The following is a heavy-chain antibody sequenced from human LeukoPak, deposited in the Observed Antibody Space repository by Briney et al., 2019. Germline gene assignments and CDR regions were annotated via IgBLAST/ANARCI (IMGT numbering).Heavy chain of an antibody. D-gene: IGHD6-19*01. J-gene: IGHJ3*02. CDR2: ISYDGNNK. CDR1: GFSFSSFA. Sequence: GGSLRLSCAASGFSFSSFAMTWVRQAPGKGLEWVAVISYDGNNKYYTDSVKGRFTISRDNSKNTLYLQMNTLRPEDTAVYYCPRGSSGWYLGGDAFDIWGQGTMVTVSS. V-gene: IGHV3-30-3*01. CDR3: PRGSSGWYLGGDAFDI.